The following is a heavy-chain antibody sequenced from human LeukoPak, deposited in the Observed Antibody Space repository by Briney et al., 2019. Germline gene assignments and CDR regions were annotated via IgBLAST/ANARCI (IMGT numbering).Heavy chain of an antibody. CDR2: IYYNGRT. Sequence: SETLSLTCTVSGGSISSYYWSWIRQPPGKGLEWIGYIYYNGRTNYIPSLKSRVTISVDTSKNQFSLKMRSVTAADTAVYYCARHSYEGIAVPGYVAFDIWGQGTMVTVSS. CDR3: ARHSYEGIAVPGYVAFDI. V-gene: IGHV4-59*08. CDR1: GGSISSYY. D-gene: IGHD6-19*01. J-gene: IGHJ3*02.